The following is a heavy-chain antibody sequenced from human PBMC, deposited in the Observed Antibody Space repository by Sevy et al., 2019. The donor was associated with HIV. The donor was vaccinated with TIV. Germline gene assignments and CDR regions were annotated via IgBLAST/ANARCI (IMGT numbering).Heavy chain of an antibody. CDR2: LSFGCGKI. V-gene: IGHV3-23*01. J-gene: IGHJ4*02. Sequence: GGSLRLSCAASGFDFSIYSMSWVHQAPGKGLEWVSTLSFGCGKINYADSVKGRFTISRDNSKSSVYLQMNNMGVEDTAVYYCAREGCTKPHDYWGQGTLVTVSS. D-gene: IGHD2-8*01. CDR1: GFDFSIYS. CDR3: AREGCTKPHDY.